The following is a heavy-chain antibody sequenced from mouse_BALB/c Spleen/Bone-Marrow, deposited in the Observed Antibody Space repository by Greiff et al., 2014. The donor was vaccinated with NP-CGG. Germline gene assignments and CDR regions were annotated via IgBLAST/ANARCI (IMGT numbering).Heavy chain of an antibody. CDR1: GFTFTSSW. CDR3: ARSYRFWYFDV. V-gene: IGHV1S130*01. CDR2: IHPNSGNT. Sequence: QVQLKQSGSVLVRPGTSVNLSCKASGFTFTSSWMHWAKQRPGQGLEWIGDIHPNSGNTYYNEKFKGKATLTVDSSSSTAYVELSSLTSEDSAVYFCARSYRFWYFDVWGAGTTVTVSS. J-gene: IGHJ1*01. D-gene: IGHD2-14*01.